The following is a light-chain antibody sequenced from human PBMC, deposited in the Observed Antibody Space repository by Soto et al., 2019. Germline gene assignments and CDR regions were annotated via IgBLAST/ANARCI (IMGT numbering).Light chain of an antibody. CDR2: GAS. Sequence: EIVLTQSPGTLSLSPGERATLSCRASQSVSTTYLAWYQQKPGQAPRLLIYGASSRATGIPDRCSGSGSGTDFTLTISRVEPEDFAVYYCQQYGSSRWTFGQGTKVEIK. V-gene: IGKV3-20*01. CDR3: QQYGSSRWT. J-gene: IGKJ1*01. CDR1: QSVSTTY.